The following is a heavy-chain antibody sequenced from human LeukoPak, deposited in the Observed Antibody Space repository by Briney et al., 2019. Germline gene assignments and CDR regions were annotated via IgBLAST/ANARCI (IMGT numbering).Heavy chain of an antibody. D-gene: IGHD3-10*01. CDR2: IYHRGST. CDR3: TRGIWFGEFNLFDP. V-gene: IGHV4-31*03. Sequence: SLSLTCTVSGGSISSGGYYWSCIRPHPGKGLVWFGYIYHRGSTYYTPSLKSRVTISVDTANNQYTLKLSSVTAADTAVYYCTRGIWFGEFNLFDPWGQGTLVTVSS. CDR1: GGSISSGGYY. J-gene: IGHJ5*02.